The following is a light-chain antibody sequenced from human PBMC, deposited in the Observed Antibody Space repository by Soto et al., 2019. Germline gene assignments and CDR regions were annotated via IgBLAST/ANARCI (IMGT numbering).Light chain of an antibody. J-gene: IGLJ2*01. CDR1: SSDVGGYKY. CDR2: EVS. V-gene: IGLV2-14*01. Sequence: QSALTQPASVSGSPGQSITISCTGTSSDVGGYKYVYWYQQLPGKAPKLMIYEVSNRPAGVSNRFSGSKSGTTASLTVSGLQPEDEADYHCSSYTSSTILPVVFGGGTKLTVL. CDR3: SSYTSSTILPVV.